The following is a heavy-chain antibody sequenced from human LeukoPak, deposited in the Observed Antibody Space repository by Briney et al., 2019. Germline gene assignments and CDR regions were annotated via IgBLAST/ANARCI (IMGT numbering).Heavy chain of an antibody. CDR3: ARVFGSSLSGRYPIIYYYYMDV. D-gene: IGHD3-10*01. V-gene: IGHV3-7*01. CDR1: GFTFSSYW. J-gene: IGHJ6*03. Sequence: QPGGSLRLSCAASGFTFSSYWMSWVRQAPGKGLEWVANIKQDGSEKYYVDSVKGRFTISRDNAKNSLYLQMNSLRAEDTAVYYCARVFGSSLSGRYPIIYYYYMDVWGKGTTVTISS. CDR2: IKQDGSEK.